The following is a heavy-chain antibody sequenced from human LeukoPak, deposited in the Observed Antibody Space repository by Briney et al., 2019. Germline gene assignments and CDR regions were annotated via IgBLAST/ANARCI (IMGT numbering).Heavy chain of an antibody. CDR1: GGSFSGYY. Sequence: SETLSLTCAVYGGSFSGYYWSWIRQPPGKGLEWIGEINHSGSTNYNPSLKSRVTISVGTSKNQFSLKLSSVTAADTAVYYCARGPPIVVVPAAPPSHYYYMDVWGKGTTVTVSS. D-gene: IGHD2-2*01. V-gene: IGHV4-34*01. CDR3: ARGPPIVVVPAAPPSHYYYMDV. J-gene: IGHJ6*03. CDR2: INHSGST.